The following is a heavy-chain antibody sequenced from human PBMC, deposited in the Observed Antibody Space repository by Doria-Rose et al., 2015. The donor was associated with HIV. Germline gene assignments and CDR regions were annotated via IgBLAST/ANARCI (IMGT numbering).Heavy chain of an antibody. D-gene: IGHD3-16*01. CDR1: GASVSSRGYY. J-gene: IGHJ4*02. CDR2: TYYTGTS. CDR3: ARMDSYRELDY. Sequence: CIVSGASVSSRGYYWNWIRQVPGKGLESLGYTYYTGTSDYSPSLKSRLNMAVDTSKNQFSLKLSFVTVADTAVYYCARMDSYRELDYWGQGALVIVSA. V-gene: IGHV4-31*03.